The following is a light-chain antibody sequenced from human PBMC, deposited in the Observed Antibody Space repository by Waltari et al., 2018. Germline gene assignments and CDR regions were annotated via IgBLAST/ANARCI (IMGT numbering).Light chain of an antibody. Sequence: EFVLTLSPGTLSLSPGERATLPCSASQSVSSALAWYQQKPGQAPRLLIYAASTRATGVPDSFGGSGSGTDFSLTISRLDPEDFAVYYCQHYVNLPVTFGQGTKVEI. J-gene: IGKJ1*01. CDR1: QSVSSA. V-gene: IGKV3-20*01. CDR3: QHYVNLPVT. CDR2: AAS.